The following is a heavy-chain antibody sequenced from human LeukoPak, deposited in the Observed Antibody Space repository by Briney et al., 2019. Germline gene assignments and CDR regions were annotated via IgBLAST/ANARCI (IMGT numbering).Heavy chain of an antibody. V-gene: IGHV3-21*01. CDR2: TSSTSRYI. Sequence: PGGSLRLSCAASGVIFSSYSMNWVRQAPGKGLEWVSSTSSTSRYIYYADSVKGRFTISRDNAKNSLDLQMNSLRAEDTALYYCARDRRSSGDVVDAFDIWGQGTMVTVSS. CDR1: GVIFSSYS. D-gene: IGHD3-10*01. J-gene: IGHJ3*02. CDR3: ARDRRSSGDVVDAFDI.